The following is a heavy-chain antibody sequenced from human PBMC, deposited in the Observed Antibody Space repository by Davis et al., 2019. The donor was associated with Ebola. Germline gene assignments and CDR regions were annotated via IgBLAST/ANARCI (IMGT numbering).Heavy chain of an antibody. Sequence: GESLKISCAASGFTFSSYAMSWVRQAPGQGLELVSPIRGSGGSTYYADSVKGRFTISRDNSKNTLNLQMNSLRAEDTAVYYCAAARRGYYYGSGSYYNVGGYYYYGMDVWGQGTTVTVSS. D-gene: IGHD3-10*01. CDR3: AAARRGYYYGSGSYYNVGGYYYYGMDV. CDR1: GFTFSSYA. V-gene: IGHV3-23*01. J-gene: IGHJ6*02. CDR2: IRGSGGST.